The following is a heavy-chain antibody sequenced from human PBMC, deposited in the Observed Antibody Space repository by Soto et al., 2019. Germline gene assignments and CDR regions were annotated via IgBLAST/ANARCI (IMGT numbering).Heavy chain of an antibody. J-gene: IGHJ4*02. D-gene: IGHD3-22*01. CDR2: IYSGGST. CDR3: ASPREDYYDSSGFHFDY. Sequence: GGSLRLSCAASGFTVISNYMSWVRQAPGKGLEWVSVIYSGGSTYYADSVKGRFTISRDNSKNTLYLQMNSLRAEDTAVYYCASPREDYYDSSGFHFDYWGQGTLVTVSS. CDR1: GFTVISNY. V-gene: IGHV3-53*01.